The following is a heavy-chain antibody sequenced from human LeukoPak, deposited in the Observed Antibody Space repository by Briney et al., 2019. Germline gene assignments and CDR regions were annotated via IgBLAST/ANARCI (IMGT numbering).Heavy chain of an antibody. CDR2: INLSGST. CDR1: GGSLCGYY. Sequence: PSETLSLTCAVYGGSLCGYYWSWIRQPPPNGRPWMGEINLSGSTNSNPSRKSRDTISVDTPKNQFSPKLTSVTPADTRVYYCARRGCSSNSCYLSMAYFDYWGQGTLVTVSS. CDR3: ARRGCSSNSCYLSMAYFDY. J-gene: IGHJ4*02. V-gene: IGHV4-34*01. D-gene: IGHD2-2*01.